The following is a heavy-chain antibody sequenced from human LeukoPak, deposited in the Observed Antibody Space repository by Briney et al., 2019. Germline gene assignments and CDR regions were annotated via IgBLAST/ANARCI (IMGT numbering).Heavy chain of an antibody. CDR1: GFTFSSYG. Sequence: GGSLRLSCAASGFTFSSYGMSWVRQAPGKGLEWVANINQDGSRKSYVDSVKGRFTISRDNAENSLYLQMNSLRAEDTAVYYCARSIDNWGQGTLVTVSS. CDR3: ARSIDN. V-gene: IGHV3-7*05. J-gene: IGHJ4*02. CDR2: INQDGSRK.